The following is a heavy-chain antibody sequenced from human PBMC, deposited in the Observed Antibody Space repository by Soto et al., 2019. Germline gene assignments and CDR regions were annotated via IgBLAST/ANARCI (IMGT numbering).Heavy chain of an antibody. CDR1: GFTFTSSA. CDR2: IVVGSGNT. V-gene: IGHV1-58*01. D-gene: IGHD2-15*01. J-gene: IGHJ4*02. CDR3: SADRYCSGGICYSGY. Sequence: ASVKVSCKASGFTFTSSAVQWVRQARGQRLEWIGWIVVGSGNTNYAQKFQERVTITRDMSTSTAYMELSSLRSEDTAVYYCSADRYCSGGICYSGYWGQGTLVTVSS.